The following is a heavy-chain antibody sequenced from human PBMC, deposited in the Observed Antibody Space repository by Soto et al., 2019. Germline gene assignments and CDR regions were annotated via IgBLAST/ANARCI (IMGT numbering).Heavy chain of an antibody. Sequence: SATLPVTCAVSGYSIGSSNWWGWIRQPPGKGLQWIGYISFTGSTNYNPSLKSRLTISVDTSKNQFSLKLTSVTAADTAVYYCARAKDYDFWSGYLLGTWGLGTLVTVSS. CDR2: ISFTGST. V-gene: IGHV4-28*03. D-gene: IGHD3-3*01. J-gene: IGHJ5*01. CDR1: GYSIGSSNW. CDR3: ARAKDYDFWSGYLLGT.